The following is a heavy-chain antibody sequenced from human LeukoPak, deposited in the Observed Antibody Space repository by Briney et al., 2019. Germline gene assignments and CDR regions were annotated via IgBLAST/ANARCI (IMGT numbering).Heavy chain of an antibody. CDR1: GYTFTSYY. CDR2: INPSGGST. J-gene: IGHJ4*02. D-gene: IGHD3-22*01. V-gene: IGHV1-46*01. Sequence: ASVKVSCKASGYTFTSYYMHWVRQAPGQGLEWMGIINPSGGSTSYAQKFQGRVTMTRDTSTSTVYMELSSLRSEDTAVYYCARGWGLVVISGFFDYWGQGTLVTVSS. CDR3: ARGWGLVVISGFFDY.